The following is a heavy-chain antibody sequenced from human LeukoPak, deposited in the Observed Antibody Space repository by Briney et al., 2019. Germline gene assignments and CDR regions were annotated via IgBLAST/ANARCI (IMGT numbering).Heavy chain of an antibody. J-gene: IGHJ6*02. CDR1: GFTFSSYN. V-gene: IGHV3-21*01. CDR3: ARGYNGMDV. CDR2: ISSSSNYI. Sequence: PGGSLRLSCAASGFTFSSYNMNWVRQAPGKGLEWVSSISSSSNYIYYADSVKGRFTISRDSVKNSLYLQMNSLRAEDTAVYYCARGYNGMDVWGQGTTVTVSS.